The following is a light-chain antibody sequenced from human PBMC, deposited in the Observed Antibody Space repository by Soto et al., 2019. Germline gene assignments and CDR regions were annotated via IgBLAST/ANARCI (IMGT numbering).Light chain of an antibody. J-gene: IGKJ3*01. CDR1: QSVSIY. V-gene: IGKV3-11*01. Sequence: EIVLTQSPGTLSLSPGERATLSCRASQSVSIYLAWYQQKPGQAPRLLIYDASNRATGIPTRFSGSGSGTDFALTISSLEPEDFAVYYCQPRSNWPSFGPGTKVDIK. CDR2: DAS. CDR3: QPRSNWPS.